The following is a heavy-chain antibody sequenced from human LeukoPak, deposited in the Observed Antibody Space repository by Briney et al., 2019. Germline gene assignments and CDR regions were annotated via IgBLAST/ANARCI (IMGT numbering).Heavy chain of an antibody. D-gene: IGHD2-15*01. J-gene: IGHJ4*02. V-gene: IGHV3-15*01. Sequence: GGSLRLSCAGSGFTFSDAWMSWVRQTPAKGLEWVGRFKSKIDGGTTDYAAFVKGRFTISRDDLRNTVYLQMNSLKSEDTAVYYCTTRGGFGYRGQGTLVTVSS. CDR2: FKSKIDGGTT. CDR3: TTRGGFGY. CDR1: GFTFSDAW.